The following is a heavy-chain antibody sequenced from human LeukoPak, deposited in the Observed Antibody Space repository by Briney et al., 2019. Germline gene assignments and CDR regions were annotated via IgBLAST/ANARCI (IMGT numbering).Heavy chain of an antibody. J-gene: IGHJ4*02. CDR2: ISAYNGNT. V-gene: IGHV1-18*04. D-gene: IGHD2-8*01. Sequence: ASVKVSCKASGYTFTSYGISWVRQAPGQGLEWMGWISAYNGNTNYAQKLQGGVTMTTDTSTSTAYMELRSLRSDDTAVYYCARGRDSMVPAGMEVFDYWGQGTLVTVSS. CDR1: GYTFTSYG. CDR3: ARGRDSMVPAGMEVFDY.